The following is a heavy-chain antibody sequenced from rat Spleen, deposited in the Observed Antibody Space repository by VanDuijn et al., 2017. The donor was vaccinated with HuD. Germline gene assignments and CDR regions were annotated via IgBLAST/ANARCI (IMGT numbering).Heavy chain of an antibody. J-gene: IGHJ2*01. V-gene: IGHV5-31*01. CDR1: GFTFNNYW. CDR3: TRLTFYGYGYYFDY. D-gene: IGHD1-6*01. Sequence: EVQLVESGGGLVQPGRSLKLSCVASGFTFNNYWMTWIRQAPGTGLEWVASISYDGSSTYYRDPVKGRFTISRDNAKSTLYLQMNSLRSEDTATYYCTRLTFYGYGYYFDYWGQGVMVTVSS. CDR2: ISYDGSST.